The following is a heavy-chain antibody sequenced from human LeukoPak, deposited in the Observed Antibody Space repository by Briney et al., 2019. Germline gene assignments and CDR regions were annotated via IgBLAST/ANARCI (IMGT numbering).Heavy chain of an antibody. CDR1: GFTVSNFW. CDR3: ARGAGYNYPYYFDY. Sequence: GGSLRLSCAASGFTVSNFWMHWVRQAPGQGLVWVSRINSDGSSTNYADSVKGRLTISRDNSKNTLYLQMNSLRAEDTAVYYCARGAGYNYPYYFDYWGQGTLVTVSS. D-gene: IGHD5-24*01. CDR2: INSDGSST. J-gene: IGHJ4*02. V-gene: IGHV3-74*01.